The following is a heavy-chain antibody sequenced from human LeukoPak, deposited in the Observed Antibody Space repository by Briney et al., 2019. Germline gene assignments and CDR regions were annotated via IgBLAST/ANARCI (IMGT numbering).Heavy chain of an antibody. CDR1: GFTFSSYA. CDR3: AAGTGKSDFDH. CDR2: IKSKTEGATR. D-gene: IGHD1-1*01. J-gene: IGHJ4*02. Sequence: GGSLRLSCAASGFTFSSYAMSWVRQAPGKGLEWVGRIKSKTEGATRDFAAPAKGRFSISRDDSKSTLYLQMNNLKMEDTAVYYCAAGTGKSDFDHWGQGTLVTVSS. V-gene: IGHV3-15*01.